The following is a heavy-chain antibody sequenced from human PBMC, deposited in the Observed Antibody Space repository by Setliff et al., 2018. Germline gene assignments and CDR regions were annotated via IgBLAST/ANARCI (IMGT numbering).Heavy chain of an antibody. CDR3: AHTEGVEDFWSGYPDYYYYYMDV. CDR2: IYWDDDK. V-gene: IGHV2-5*02. CDR1: GYSISSGNY. D-gene: IGHD3-3*01. Sequence: TLSLTCAVSGYSISSGNYWGWIRQPPGKALEWLALIYWDDDKRYSPSLKSRLTLTKDTSKNQVVLTMTNMDPVDTATYYCAHTEGVEDFWSGYPDYYYYYMDVWGKGTTVTVSS. J-gene: IGHJ6*03.